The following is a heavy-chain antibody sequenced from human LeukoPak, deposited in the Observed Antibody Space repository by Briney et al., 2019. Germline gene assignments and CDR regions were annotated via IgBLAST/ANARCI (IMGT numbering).Heavy chain of an antibody. CDR1: GFTFSSYA. CDR3: AKWPEGAMDYFDY. D-gene: IGHD3-16*01. J-gene: IGHJ4*02. Sequence: PGGSLRLSCAASGFTFSSYAMSWVRQAPGKGLEWVSAISGSGASTYYADSVKGRFTISRDNSKNTLYLEMSSLRVEDTAIYYCAKWPEGAMDYFDYWGQGTLVTVSS. CDR2: ISGSGAST. V-gene: IGHV3-23*01.